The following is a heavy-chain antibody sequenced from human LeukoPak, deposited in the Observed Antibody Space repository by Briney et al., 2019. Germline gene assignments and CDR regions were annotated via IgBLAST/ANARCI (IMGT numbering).Heavy chain of an antibody. D-gene: IGHD5-24*01. J-gene: IGHJ4*02. V-gene: IGHV4-39*07. CDR1: GGSISSSSYY. CDR3: APLEMATIGFFGY. Sequence: SETLSLTCTVCGGSISSSSYYWGWIRQPPGKGLEWIGSIYYSGSTYYNPSLKSRVTISVDTSKKQFSLKLSSVTAAETAVYYCAPLEMATIGFFGYWGQGTLVTVSS. CDR2: IYYSGST.